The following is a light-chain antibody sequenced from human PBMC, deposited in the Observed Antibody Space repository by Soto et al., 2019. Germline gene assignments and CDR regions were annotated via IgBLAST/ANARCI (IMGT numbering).Light chain of an antibody. J-gene: IGKJ5*01. CDR1: QSISSY. Sequence: IQMTQSPSSLSASVGDRVTITCRASQSISSYLNWYQQKPGKAPKLLIYAASSLQSGVTSRFSGSGSGTDFTLTISSLQPEDFATYYCQQSYRTPITFGQGTRLEIK. CDR3: QQSYRTPIT. CDR2: AAS. V-gene: IGKV1-39*01.